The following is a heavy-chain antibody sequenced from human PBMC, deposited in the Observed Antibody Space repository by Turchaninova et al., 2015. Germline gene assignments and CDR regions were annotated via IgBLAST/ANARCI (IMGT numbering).Heavy chain of an antibody. D-gene: IGHD5-18*01. CDR2: ISSSSSYI. CDR3: ARDGYSYGTRLFDY. CDR1: GFTFSSYS. J-gene: IGHJ4*02. Sequence: VESGGGLVKPGGSLRLSCAASGFTFSSYSMNWVRQAPGKGLEWVSSISSSSSYIYYADSVKGRFTISRDNAKNSLYLQMNSLRAEDTAVYYCARDGYSYGTRLFDYWGQGTLVTVSS. V-gene: IGHV3-21*01.